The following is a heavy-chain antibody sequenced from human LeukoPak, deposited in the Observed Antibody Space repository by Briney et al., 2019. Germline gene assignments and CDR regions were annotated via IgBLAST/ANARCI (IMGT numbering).Heavy chain of an antibody. V-gene: IGHV3-53*01. CDR3: ASGGHVDY. CDR1: GFIVRSNY. D-gene: IGHD2-15*01. CDR2: IFSGGST. Sequence: GGSLRLSCAASGFIVRSNYMSWVHQAPGKGLEWVSVIFSGGSTYFADSVKGRFTISRENSKNTLYLQMNSLTGEDTAVYYCASGGHVDYWGQGTLVTVSS. J-gene: IGHJ4*02.